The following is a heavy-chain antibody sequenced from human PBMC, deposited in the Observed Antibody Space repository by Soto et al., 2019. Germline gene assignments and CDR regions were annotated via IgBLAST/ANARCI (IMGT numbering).Heavy chain of an antibody. V-gene: IGHV1-18*01. CDR3: ARALTGYGMDV. CDR2: ITTYNGNT. Sequence: QVQLVQSGVEVREPGASVKVSCKAVRYIFTNYGVSWVRQAPGQGLEWMGWITTYNGNTEYAQKFQGRVTMTTDASTSTDYMDLGSLRSDDTAIYYCARALTGYGMDVWGQGTTVTVSS. J-gene: IGHJ6*02. CDR1: RYIFTNYG.